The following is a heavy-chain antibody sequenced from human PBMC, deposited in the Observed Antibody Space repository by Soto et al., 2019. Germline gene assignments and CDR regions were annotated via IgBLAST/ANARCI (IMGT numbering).Heavy chain of an antibody. Sequence: GGSLRLSCAASGFTFSSYWMSWVRQAPGKGLEWVANIKQDGSGKYYVDSVKGRFTISRDNAKNSLYLQMNSLGAEDTAVYYCAREAGDDLWSGPTNWFDPWGQGTLVTVSS. CDR1: GFTFSSYW. J-gene: IGHJ5*02. V-gene: IGHV3-7*04. D-gene: IGHD3-3*01. CDR3: AREAGDDLWSGPTNWFDP. CDR2: IKQDGSGK.